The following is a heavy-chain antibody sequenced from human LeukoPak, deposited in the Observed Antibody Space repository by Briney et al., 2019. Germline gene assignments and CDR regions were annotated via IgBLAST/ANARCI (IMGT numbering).Heavy chain of an antibody. V-gene: IGHV1-46*01. CDR3: AREKVMATVANYFDY. CDR1: GYTFTNYY. Sequence: ASVKVSCKTSGYTFTNYYMHWVRQAPGQGLEWMGMINPSGGSTGNAQQFQGSVTMTRDTSTSTVYMELSSLRSEDTAVYYCAREKVMATVANYFDYWGQGTLVTVSS. J-gene: IGHJ4*02. D-gene: IGHD4-23*01. CDR2: INPSGGST.